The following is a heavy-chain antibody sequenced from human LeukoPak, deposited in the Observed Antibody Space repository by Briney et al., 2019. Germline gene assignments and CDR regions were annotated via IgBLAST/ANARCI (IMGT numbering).Heavy chain of an antibody. CDR2: INHSGST. D-gene: IGHD3-9*01. CDR1: GGSFSGYY. CDR3: ARGVSLGNRILTGRSFDY. J-gene: IGHJ4*02. Sequence: SSETLSLTCAVYGGSFSGYYWSWIRQPPGKELEWIGEINHSGSTNYNPSLKSRVTISVDTSKNQFSLKLSSVTAADTAVYYCARGVSLGNRILTGRSFDYWGQGTLVTVSS. V-gene: IGHV4-34*01.